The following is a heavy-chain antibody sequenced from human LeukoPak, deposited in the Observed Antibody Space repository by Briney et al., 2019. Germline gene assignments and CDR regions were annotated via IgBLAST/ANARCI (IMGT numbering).Heavy chain of an antibody. D-gene: IGHD3-9*01. Sequence: GRSLRLSCEASGFTFNDYAMHWVRQVPGKGLEWVSGITWNSANIVYADSVKGRFTISRDNAKNSLYLQMNSLRAEDTAVYYCARDSAAYYDILTGYGDKGWFDPWGQGTLVTVSS. J-gene: IGHJ5*02. CDR3: ARDSAAYYDILTGYGDKGWFDP. CDR1: GFTFNDYA. CDR2: ITWNSANI. V-gene: IGHV3-9*01.